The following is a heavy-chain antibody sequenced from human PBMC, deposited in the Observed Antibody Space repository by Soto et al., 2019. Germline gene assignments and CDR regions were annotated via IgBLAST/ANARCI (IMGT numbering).Heavy chain of an antibody. CDR2: INAGNGNT. D-gene: IGHD6-13*01. J-gene: IGHJ4*02. CDR1: GYTFTSYA. V-gene: IGHV1-3*01. Sequence: QVQLVQSGAEVKKPGASVKVSCKASGYTFTSYAMHWVRQAPGQRLEWMGWINAGNGNTKYSQKFQGRVTITRDTSASTGYMELSSLRSEDTAVYYCARDRPRVFSYYFDYWGQGTLVTVSS. CDR3: ARDRPRVFSYYFDY.